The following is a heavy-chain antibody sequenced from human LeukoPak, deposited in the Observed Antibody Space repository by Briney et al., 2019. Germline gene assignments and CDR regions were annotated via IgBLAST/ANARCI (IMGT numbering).Heavy chain of an antibody. CDR2: IKQDGSEK. J-gene: IGHJ3*02. Sequence: PGGSLRLSCAASGFTFSSYWMSWVRQAPGKGLEWVANIKQDGSEKYYVDSVKGRFTISRDNAKNSLYLQMNSLRAEDTAVYYCARARANLWFGNGWGAFDIWGQGTMVTVSS. CDR3: ARARANLWFGNGWGAFDI. V-gene: IGHV3-7*01. CDR1: GFTFSSYW. D-gene: IGHD3-10*01.